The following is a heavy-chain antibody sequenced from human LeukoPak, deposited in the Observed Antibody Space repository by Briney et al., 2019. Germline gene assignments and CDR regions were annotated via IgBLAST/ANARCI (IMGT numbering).Heavy chain of an antibody. CDR3: AKEALYSSIDY. D-gene: IGHD2-2*01. CDR1: GFTFSRYG. Sequence: PGGSLRLSCAASGFTFSRYGIHWVRQAPGKGLEWVAVISYDGSNKYYADSVQGRFTISRDNSKNTLYLQMNSLRAEDTAVYYCAKEALYSSIDYWGQGTLVTVSS. V-gene: IGHV3-30*18. J-gene: IGHJ4*02. CDR2: ISYDGSNK.